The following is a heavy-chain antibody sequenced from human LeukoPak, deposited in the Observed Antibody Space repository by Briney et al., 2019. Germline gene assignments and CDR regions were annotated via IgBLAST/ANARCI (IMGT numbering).Heavy chain of an antibody. CDR3: ARHLAGRMAWYFDY. CDR1: GYTFTGYY. J-gene: IGHJ4*02. CDR2: INPNSGGT. V-gene: IGHV1-2*06. D-gene: IGHD6-13*01. Sequence: GASVKVSCKASGYTFTGYYMHWVRQAPGQGLEWMGRINPNSGGTNYAQKFQGRVTMTRDTSISTAYMELSRLRSDDTAVYYCARHLAGRMAWYFDYWGQGTLVTVSS.